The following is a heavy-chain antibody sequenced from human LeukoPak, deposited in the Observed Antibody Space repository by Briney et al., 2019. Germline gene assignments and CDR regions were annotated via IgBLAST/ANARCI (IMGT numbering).Heavy chain of an antibody. J-gene: IGHJ4*02. CDR3: ARGGQPDY. CDR1: GFTFSSYA. V-gene: IGHV3-30-3*01. D-gene: IGHD2-15*01. CDR2: ISYDGSNK. Sequence: GRSLRLSCAASGFTFSSYAMHWVRQAPGKGLEWVAVISYDGSNKYYADSVKGRFTISRDNSKNTLYLQMNSLRAEDTAVYYCARGGQPDYWSQGTLVTVSS.